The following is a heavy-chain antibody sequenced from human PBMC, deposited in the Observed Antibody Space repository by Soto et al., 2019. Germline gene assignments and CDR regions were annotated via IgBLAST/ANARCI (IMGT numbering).Heavy chain of an antibody. J-gene: IGHJ6*02. D-gene: IGHD3-3*02. CDR3: ARDHFWSGYYRYYYYGMDV. CDR2: IWYDGSNK. V-gene: IGHV3-33*01. CDR1: GFTFSSYG. Sequence: AGGSLRLSCAASGFTFSSYGMHWVRQAPGKGLEWVAVIWYDGSNKYYADSVKGRFTISRDNSKNTLYLQMNSLRAEDTAVYYCARDHFWSGYYRYYYYGMDVWGQGTTVTVSS.